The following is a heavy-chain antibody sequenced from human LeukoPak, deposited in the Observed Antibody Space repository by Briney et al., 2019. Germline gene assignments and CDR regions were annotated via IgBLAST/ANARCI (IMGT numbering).Heavy chain of an antibody. D-gene: IGHD3-16*01. Sequence: ASVKVSCKASGYNFRTYAIGWVRQAPGQGLEWMGWISGHNGDTKYAQSLQGRVTMTTDTSTNTAYMEVRSLTSDDTAVYFCARGVLWGADPLDYWGQGTLVTVSS. V-gene: IGHV1-18*01. CDR1: GYNFRTYA. J-gene: IGHJ4*02. CDR2: ISGHNGDT. CDR3: ARGVLWGADPLDY.